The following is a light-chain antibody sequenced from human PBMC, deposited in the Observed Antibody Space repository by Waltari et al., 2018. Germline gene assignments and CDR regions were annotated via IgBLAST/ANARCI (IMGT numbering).Light chain of an antibody. CDR2: WAS. J-gene: IGKJ5*01. Sequence: DIVMTQSPDSLAVSLGERATINCESSQSVLYNSNNKNYLAWYQQKPGQHPKLLIYWASTREAGFPDRFSGSGAGTDFTRTISSLQAEDVAVYYCQQYYTTPITFGQGTRLEIK. CDR3: QQYYTTPIT. V-gene: IGKV4-1*01. CDR1: QSVLYNSNNKNY.